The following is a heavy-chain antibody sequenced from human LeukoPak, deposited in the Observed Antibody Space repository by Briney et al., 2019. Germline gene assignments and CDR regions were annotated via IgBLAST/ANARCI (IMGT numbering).Heavy chain of an antibody. CDR2: ISGSGGST. Sequence: GSLRLSCTVSGFSLSSYALSWVRQAPGKGLEWVSAISGSGGSTYYADSVKGRFTISRDNSKNTLYLQMNSLRAEDTAVYYCAKDPSWVFDPWGQGTLVTVSS. V-gene: IGHV3-23*01. CDR1: GFSLSSYA. D-gene: IGHD2-2*01. J-gene: IGHJ5*02. CDR3: AKDPSWVFDP.